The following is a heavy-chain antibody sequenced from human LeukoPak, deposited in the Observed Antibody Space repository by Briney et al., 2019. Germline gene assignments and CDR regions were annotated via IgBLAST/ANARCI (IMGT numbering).Heavy chain of an antibody. CDR3: ARGRHDSSGYYPYYFDY. CDR2: ISAYNGNT. Sequence: ASVKVSCKASGYTFTSYGISWVRQAPGQGLEWMGWISAYNGNTNYAQKLQGRVTITTDTSTSTAYMELRSLRSDDTAVYYCARGRHDSSGYYPYYFDYWGQGTLVTVSS. J-gene: IGHJ4*02. D-gene: IGHD3-22*01. V-gene: IGHV1-18*01. CDR1: GYTFTSYG.